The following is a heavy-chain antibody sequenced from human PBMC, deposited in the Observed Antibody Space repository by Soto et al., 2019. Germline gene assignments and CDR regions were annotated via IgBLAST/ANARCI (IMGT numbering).Heavy chain of an antibody. Sequence: AETLAPTCAFDYASFSGYYWWWLHAPAQKGLEWIGEINHSGSTNYNPSLKSRVTISVDTSKNQFSLKLSSVTAADTAVYYCARVGFNWNDDYYGMDVWGQGTTVT. V-gene: IGHV4-34*01. CDR1: YASFSGYY. CDR2: INHSGST. CDR3: ARVGFNWNDDYYGMDV. J-gene: IGHJ6*02. D-gene: IGHD1-20*01.